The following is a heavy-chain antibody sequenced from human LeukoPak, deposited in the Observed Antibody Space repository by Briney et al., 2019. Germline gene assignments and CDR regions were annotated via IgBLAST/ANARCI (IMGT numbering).Heavy chain of an antibody. CDR1: GFTVSSNY. CDR2: MYSGGTT. V-gene: IGHV3-53*01. CDR3: ARDRWLVHGYYYYGMDV. D-gene: IGHD6-19*01. J-gene: IGHJ6*04. Sequence: GGSLRLSCAASGFTVSSNYMSWVRQAPGKGLEWVSLMYSGGTTYYADSVKGRFTISRDNSKNTLYLQMNSLRAEDTAVYYCARDRWLVHGYYYYGMDVWGKGTTVTVSS.